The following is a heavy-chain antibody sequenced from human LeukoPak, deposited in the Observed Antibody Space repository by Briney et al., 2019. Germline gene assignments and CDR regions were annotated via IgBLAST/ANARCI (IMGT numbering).Heavy chain of an antibody. Sequence: ASVKVSCKASGYTFTDYYMHWVRQAPGQGLEWMTWINPNSGDTYYAQKFQGRVTMTRDTSISTAYMELSSLRSEDTAVYYCARATNGGSGFDYWGQGTLVTVSS. J-gene: IGHJ4*02. D-gene: IGHD7-27*01. CDR2: INPNSGDT. CDR3: ARATNGGSGFDY. V-gene: IGHV1-2*02. CDR1: GYTFTDYY.